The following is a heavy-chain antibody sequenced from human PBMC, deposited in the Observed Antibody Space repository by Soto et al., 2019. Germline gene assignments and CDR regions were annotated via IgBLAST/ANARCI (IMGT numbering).Heavy chain of an antibody. D-gene: IGHD5-18*01. CDR3: ARSYRYAYDY. V-gene: IGHV6-1*01. Sequence: PSQTLSLTCAISGDSVSSNSVGWHWIRQSPSRGLEWLGRTYYRSRWYNDYAPSVKSRITIKADTSKNQFSLQLTSVTPEDTAVYSCARSYRYAYDYWGRGTLVTVSS. CDR1: GDSVSSNSVG. CDR2: TYYRSRWYN. J-gene: IGHJ4*02.